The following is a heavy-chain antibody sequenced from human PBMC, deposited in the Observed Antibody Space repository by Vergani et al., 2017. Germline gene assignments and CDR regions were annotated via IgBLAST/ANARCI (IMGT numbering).Heavy chain of an antibody. J-gene: IGHJ4*02. CDR2: INHSGST. Sequence: QVPLQQWGAGLLKPSETLSLTCAVYGGSFSGYYWSWIRQPPGKGLEWSGEINHSGSTNYNPSLKRRVTISVDTSKNQCSLKLSSVTAADPAVDYCARAPIEWELHYEIDYWGQGTLVTVSS. D-gene: IGHD1-26*01. CDR3: ARAPIEWELHYEIDY. V-gene: IGHV4-34*01. CDR1: GGSFSGYY.